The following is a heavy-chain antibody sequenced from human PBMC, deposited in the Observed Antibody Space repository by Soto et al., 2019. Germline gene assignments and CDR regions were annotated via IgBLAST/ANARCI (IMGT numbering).Heavy chain of an antibody. CDR3: ATLPSYSSGWYSVYFDY. D-gene: IGHD6-19*01. V-gene: IGHV1-24*01. Sequence: ASVKVSCKVSGYTLTELSMHLVRQAPGKGLEWMGGFDPEDGETIYAQKFQGRVTMTEDTSTDTAYMELSSLRSEDTAVYYCATLPSYSSGWYSVYFDYWGQGTLVTVSS. J-gene: IGHJ4*02. CDR1: GYTLTELS. CDR2: FDPEDGET.